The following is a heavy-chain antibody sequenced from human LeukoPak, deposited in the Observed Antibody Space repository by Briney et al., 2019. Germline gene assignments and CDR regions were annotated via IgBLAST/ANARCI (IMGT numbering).Heavy chain of an antibody. Sequence: PGGSLRLSCAASGLSFGSHGMHWVRQAPGKGLEWVAVIWYDGTNENYSDSLRGRFTISRDNSKNTLYLQMNSLRAEDTAVYYCARDGCSTTSCYADWGQGTLVTVSS. CDR1: GLSFGSHG. CDR2: IWYDGTNE. CDR3: ARDGCSTTSCYAD. V-gene: IGHV3-33*01. J-gene: IGHJ4*02. D-gene: IGHD2-2*01.